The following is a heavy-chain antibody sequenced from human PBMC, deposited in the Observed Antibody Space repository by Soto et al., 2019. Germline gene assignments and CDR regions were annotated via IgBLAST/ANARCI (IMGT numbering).Heavy chain of an antibody. J-gene: IGHJ4*02. CDR3: ARERGSSWYFDY. V-gene: IGHV3-33*01. Sequence: QVQLVESGGGVVQPGRSLRLSCAASGFTFSSYGMHWVRQAPGKGLEWVAGIWYDGSNKYYADSVKGRFTISRDNSKNTLYLQMNSLRAEDTAVYYCARERGSSWYFDYWGQGTLVTVSS. CDR1: GFTFSSYG. D-gene: IGHD6-13*01. CDR2: IWYDGSNK.